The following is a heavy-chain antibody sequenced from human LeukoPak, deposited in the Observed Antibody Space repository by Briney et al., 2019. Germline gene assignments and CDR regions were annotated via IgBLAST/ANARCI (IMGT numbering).Heavy chain of an antibody. J-gene: IGHJ4*02. CDR1: GVSIGSNYW. Sequence: SETLSLTCAVSGVSIGSNYWWTWVRQSPGKALEWIGAIYYSGRTNYNPSLMSRATISVDKSKNQFSLNVNSVTVADTAIYSCARGHYDSSGYYSDYFDSWSQGILVTVSS. CDR3: ARGHYDSSGYYSDYFDS. D-gene: IGHD3-22*01. V-gene: IGHV4-4*02. CDR2: IYYSGRT.